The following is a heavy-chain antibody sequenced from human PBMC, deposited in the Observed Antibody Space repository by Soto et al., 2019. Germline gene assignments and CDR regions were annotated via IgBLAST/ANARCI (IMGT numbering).Heavy chain of an antibody. V-gene: IGHV3-23*01. D-gene: IGHD2-15*01. CDR2: IRGNGDTT. CDR3: ANLRPPGGGSRMNWFDP. CDR1: GFTFSNYA. Sequence: PGGSLRLSCAASGFTFSNYAMSWVRQAPGKGLEWVSSIRGNGDTTYYADSVKGRFTISRDNSKNTLYLQMNSLRPDDTAVYYCANLRPPGGGSRMNWFDPWGQGTLVTVSS. J-gene: IGHJ5*02.